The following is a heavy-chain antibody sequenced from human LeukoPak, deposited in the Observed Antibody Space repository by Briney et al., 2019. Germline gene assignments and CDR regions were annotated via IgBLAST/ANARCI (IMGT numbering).Heavy chain of an antibody. CDR3: ATPGIVVVVAAPLDY. D-gene: IGHD2-15*01. V-gene: IGHV1-69*05. CDR1: GYTLTELS. Sequence: SVKVSCKVSGYTLTELSMHWVRQAPGQGLEWMGGIIPIFGTANYAQKFQGRVTITTDESTSTAYMELSSLRSEDTAVYYCATPGIVVVVAAPLDYWGQGTLVTVSS. J-gene: IGHJ4*02. CDR2: IIPIFGTA.